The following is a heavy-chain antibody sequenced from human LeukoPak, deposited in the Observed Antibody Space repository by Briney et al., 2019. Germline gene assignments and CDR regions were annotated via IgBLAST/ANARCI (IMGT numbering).Heavy chain of an antibody. V-gene: IGHV1-46*01. CDR2: INPSGGST. D-gene: IGHD6-13*01. CDR1: GGTFSSYA. Sequence: GASVKVSCKASGGTFSSYAISWVRQAPGQGLEWMGIINPSGGSTSYAQKFQGRVTMTRDTSTSTVYMELSSLRSEDTAVYYCARDHSEWRSSSGLGWFDPWGQGTLVTVSS. CDR3: ARDHSEWRSSSGLGWFDP. J-gene: IGHJ5*02.